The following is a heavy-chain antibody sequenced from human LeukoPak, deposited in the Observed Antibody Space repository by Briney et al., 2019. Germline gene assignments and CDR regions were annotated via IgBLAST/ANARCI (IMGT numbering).Heavy chain of an antibody. V-gene: IGHV1-69*13. J-gene: IGHJ4*02. CDR3: ARDGSSGGFDY. Sequence: SVKVSCKASGYTFTSYGISWVRQAPGQGLEWMGGIIPIFGTANYAQKFQGRVTITADESTSTAYMELSSLRSEDTAVYYCARDGSSGGFDYWGQGTLVTVSS. CDR1: GYTFTSYG. D-gene: IGHD6-13*01. CDR2: IIPIFGTA.